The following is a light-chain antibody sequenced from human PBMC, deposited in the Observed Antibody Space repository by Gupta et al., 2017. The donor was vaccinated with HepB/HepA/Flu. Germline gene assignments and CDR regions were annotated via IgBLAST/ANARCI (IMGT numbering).Light chain of an antibody. CDR2: NTN. Sequence: QTVVTQEPSFSVSPGGTVTLTCGLNSGSVATTYYPSWYQQTPGHAPRTLFYNTNSRSSVLPDRFSASIVGKTAALTXTXDQADDXSDYYSTQYMSNHMRVFGGGTKLTVL. CDR1: SGSVATTYY. V-gene: IGLV8-61*01. CDR3: TQYMSNHMRV. J-gene: IGLJ3*02.